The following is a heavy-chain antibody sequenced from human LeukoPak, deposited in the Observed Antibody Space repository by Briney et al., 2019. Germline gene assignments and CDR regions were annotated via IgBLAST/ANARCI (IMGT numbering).Heavy chain of an antibody. Sequence: SETLSLTCTVSGYSISTGYYWDWIRQPPGKGLEWIGTFYHGGSTYYNPSLKSRVTISVDTSKNQFSLKLSSVTAADTAVYYSARVGLGSSWRFWGQGTLVTVSS. J-gene: IGHJ4*02. CDR1: GYSISTGYY. V-gene: IGHV4-38-2*02. CDR3: ARVGLGSSWRF. D-gene: IGHD6-13*01. CDR2: FYHGGST.